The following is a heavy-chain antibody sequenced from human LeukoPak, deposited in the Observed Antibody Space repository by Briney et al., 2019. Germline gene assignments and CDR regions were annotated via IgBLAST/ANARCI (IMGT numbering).Heavy chain of an antibody. CDR2: ISYDGSHK. CDR3: ARDPSSWYFDY. CDR1: GFTFSSYA. J-gene: IGHJ4*02. Sequence: GGSLRLSCAASGFTFSSYATHWVRQAPGKGLEWVAVISYDGSHKYYADSVKGRFTISRDNSKNTLYMQMSSLRAEDTAVYYCARDPSSWYFDYWGQGTLVTVSS. V-gene: IGHV3-30-3*01. D-gene: IGHD6-13*01.